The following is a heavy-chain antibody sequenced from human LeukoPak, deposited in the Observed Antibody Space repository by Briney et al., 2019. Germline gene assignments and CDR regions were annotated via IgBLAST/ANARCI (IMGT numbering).Heavy chain of an antibody. CDR3: ARVVDHDYGDYYLDY. D-gene: IGHD4-17*01. CDR2: IYSGGST. J-gene: IGHJ4*02. CDR1: GFTFSSYW. Sequence: GGSLRLSCAASGFTFSSYWMSWVRQAPGKGLECISVIYSGGSTDYADSVKGRLTISRDNSKNTLYLQMNSLRAEDTAVYYCARVVDHDYGDYYLDYWGQGTLVTVSS. V-gene: IGHV3-53*01.